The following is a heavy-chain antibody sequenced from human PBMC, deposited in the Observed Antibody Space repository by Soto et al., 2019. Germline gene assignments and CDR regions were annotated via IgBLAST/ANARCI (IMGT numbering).Heavy chain of an antibody. D-gene: IGHD6-6*01. J-gene: IGHJ5*02. V-gene: IGHV5-51*01. CDR1: GYTFTNYW. CDR3: VQTAKYSTSSSSKSWFDP. CDR2: IYPGDSDT. Sequence: PGESLKISCKGSGYTFTNYWIGWVRQMPGKGLEWMGFIYPGDSDTIYSPSFQGQVTISADKSITTAYLQWSSLKASDSAMYYCVQTAKYSTSSSSKSWFDPWGQGTLVTVS.